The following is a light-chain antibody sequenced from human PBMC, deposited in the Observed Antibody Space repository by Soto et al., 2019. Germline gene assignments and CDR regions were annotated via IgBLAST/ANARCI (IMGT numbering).Light chain of an antibody. V-gene: IGLV1-44*01. CDR1: HSNIGTKA. CDR2: KTD. J-gene: IGLJ3*02. CDR3: ASWDDSLNGVV. Sequence: QSVLTQPPSASGTPGQRVTISCSGSHSNIGTKAVKWFQQVQGAAPKSLIYKTDQRPSGVPDRFSGSKSGTSASLAISGLQPEDEAEYDCASWDDSLNGVVFGGGTKVTVL.